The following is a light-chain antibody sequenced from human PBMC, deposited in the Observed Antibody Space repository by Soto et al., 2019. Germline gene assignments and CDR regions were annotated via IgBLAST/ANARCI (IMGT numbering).Light chain of an antibody. CDR2: DAS. J-gene: IGKJ4*01. CDR1: QSVGSF. Sequence: EIVLTQSPATLSLSPGEGAALSCRASQSVGSFLAWYQQKPGQAPRLLIYDASNRAAGIPARFSGSGSGTDFTLAISSLEPDDFAVYYCQQRSDWPLTLGGGTKVDIK. V-gene: IGKV3-11*01. CDR3: QQRSDWPLT.